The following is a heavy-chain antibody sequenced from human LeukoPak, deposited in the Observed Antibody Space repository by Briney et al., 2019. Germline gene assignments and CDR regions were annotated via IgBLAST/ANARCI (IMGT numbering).Heavy chain of an antibody. J-gene: IGHJ4*02. V-gene: IGHV3-23*01. CDR1: GFTFSSYA. CDR2: ISGSGDST. Sequence: GGSLRLSCAASGFTFSSYAMSWVRQAPGKGLEWVSTISGSGDSTFYADSVKGRFTISRDNSKNTLYLQMNSLRAEDTAVYYCAKASRGGYNAKYYFDYWGQGTLVTVSS. D-gene: IGHD5-24*01. CDR3: AKASRGGYNAKYYFDY.